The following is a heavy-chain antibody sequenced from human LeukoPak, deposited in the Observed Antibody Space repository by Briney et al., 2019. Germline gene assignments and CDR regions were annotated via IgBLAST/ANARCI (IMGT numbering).Heavy chain of an antibody. Sequence: SETMSPTSTVAGGSISCYYWSWIRQPPRKGLEWIGYIHYSGSTNYNPSLKSRVTISIDTSKNQFSLKLSSLTAADTAVYYCARRAWLMQLGAYWYFDLWGRGPLVTVSS. D-gene: IGHD6-6*01. V-gene: IGHV4-59*08. CDR1: GGSISCYY. CDR3: ARRAWLMQLGAYWYFDL. J-gene: IGHJ2*01. CDR2: IHYSGST.